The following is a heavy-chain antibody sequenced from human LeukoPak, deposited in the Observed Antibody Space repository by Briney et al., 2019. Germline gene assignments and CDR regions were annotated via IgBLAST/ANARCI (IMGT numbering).Heavy chain of an antibody. D-gene: IGHD3-3*01. CDR2: IRGRSDTT. CDR1: GFTFDDYA. J-gene: IGHJ3*02. Sequence: GGSLRLSCAASGFTFDDYAMHWLRQAPGKGLEWIAFIRGRSDTTYYADSVQGRFTISRDNAEDSVYLQMNSLRVEDTAVYYCARTYDFGIGPPGDAFDNWGQGTLVTVFS. V-gene: IGHV3-48*01. CDR3: ARTYDFGIGPPGDAFDN.